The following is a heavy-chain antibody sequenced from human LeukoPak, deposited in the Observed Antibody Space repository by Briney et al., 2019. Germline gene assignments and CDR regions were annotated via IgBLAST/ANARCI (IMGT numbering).Heavy chain of an antibody. Sequence: GGSLRLSCAASGFTFSSYSMNWVRQAPGKGLEWVSYISSSSSTIYYADSVKGRFTISRDNAKNSLYLQMNSLRAEDTAVYYCARDLSVGYDSSGYPDAFDIWGQGTMVTVSS. V-gene: IGHV3-48*01. D-gene: IGHD3-22*01. CDR2: ISSSSSTI. CDR1: GFTFSSYS. CDR3: ARDLSVGYDSSGYPDAFDI. J-gene: IGHJ3*02.